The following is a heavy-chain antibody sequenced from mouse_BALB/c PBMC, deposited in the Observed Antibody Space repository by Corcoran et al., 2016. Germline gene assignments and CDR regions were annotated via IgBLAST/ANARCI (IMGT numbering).Heavy chain of an antibody. CDR2: IYPYNDDT. J-gene: IGHJ2*01. Sequence: EVQMQQSGPELVKPGASVKLSCKASGYTFTSYVMHWVKQKPGQGLEWIGYIYPYNDDTKYNEEFKGKATLTSDKSSSTAYMELNSLTSEDSAVYYCAREVPGGYPVDYWGQGTTLTVS. D-gene: IGHD2-2*01. CDR3: AREVPGGYPVDY. CDR1: GYTFTSYV. V-gene: IGHV1S136*01.